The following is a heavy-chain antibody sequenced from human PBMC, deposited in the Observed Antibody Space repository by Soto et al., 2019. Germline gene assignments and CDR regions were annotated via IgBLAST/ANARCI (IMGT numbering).Heavy chain of an antibody. Sequence: QVQLVESGGGLVKPGGSLRLSCAASGFTFSDYYMSWIRQAPGKGLEWVSYISSSGSTIYYADSVKGRFTISRDNDKNSLYLQMNSLRAEDTAVYYCATQYHALTYYYGSGSYEGYYFDYWGQGTLVTVSS. CDR2: ISSSGSTI. J-gene: IGHJ4*02. CDR3: ATQYHALTYYYGSGSYEGYYFDY. V-gene: IGHV3-11*01. CDR1: GFTFSDYY. D-gene: IGHD3-10*01.